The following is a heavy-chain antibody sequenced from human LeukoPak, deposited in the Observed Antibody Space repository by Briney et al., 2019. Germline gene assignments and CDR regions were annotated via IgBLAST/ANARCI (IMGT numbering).Heavy chain of an antibody. CDR3: AKAMRPWGSDAFDI. CDR1: GFTLDDYA. J-gene: IGHJ3*02. D-gene: IGHD3-16*01. Sequence: SLRLSGAASGFTLDDYAMHWVRRAPGKGLEGVSGISWSSRSIGYAGSVKGRFTISRDNAKNSLSLQMNSLRAEDTALYHCAKAMRPWGSDAFDIWGQGTLVTVSS. CDR2: ISWSSRSI. V-gene: IGHV3-9*01.